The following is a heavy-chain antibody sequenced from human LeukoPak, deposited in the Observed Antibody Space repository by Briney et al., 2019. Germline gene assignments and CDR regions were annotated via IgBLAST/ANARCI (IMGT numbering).Heavy chain of an antibody. D-gene: IGHD2-15*01. V-gene: IGHV3-74*01. CDR2: INSDASDT. J-gene: IGHJ5*02. Sequence: QPGGSLRLSCAASGFTFSRHWMHWVRQAPGKGLVWISRINSDASDTNYADFVKGRFTISRDNAKNTVYLQINSLRVEDTAVYYCARDPRNVGLAPWGQGTLVTVSS. CDR3: ARDPRNVGLAP. CDR1: GFTFSRHW.